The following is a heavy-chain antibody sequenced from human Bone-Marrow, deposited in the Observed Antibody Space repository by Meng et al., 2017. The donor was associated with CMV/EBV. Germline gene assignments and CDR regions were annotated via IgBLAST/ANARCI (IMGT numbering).Heavy chain of an antibody. CDR1: GGTFSSYA. Sequence: SVKVSCKASGGTFSSYAISWVRQAPGQGLEWMGGIIPIFGTANYAQKFQGRVTITTDESTSTAYMELSSLRSEDTAVYYCARRRRGWNYGFDPWGQGTLATVSS. V-gene: IGHV1-69*05. CDR2: IIPIFGTA. D-gene: IGHD1-7*01. CDR3: ARRRRGWNYGFDP. J-gene: IGHJ5*02.